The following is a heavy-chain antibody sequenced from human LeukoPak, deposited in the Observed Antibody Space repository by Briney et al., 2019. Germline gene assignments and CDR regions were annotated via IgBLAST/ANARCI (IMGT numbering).Heavy chain of an antibody. CDR2: IKEDGTEK. Sequence: GMSLRLSCAASEFTVSTSWMTWVRQTPGKGLEWVANIKEDGTEKNYVDSVKGRFTISRNNTNNSLYLQMNGLRAEDTALYYCARTYGSGSSYRHFDSWGQGTLVTVSS. V-gene: IGHV3-7*01. J-gene: IGHJ4*02. CDR1: EFTVSTSW. D-gene: IGHD3-10*01. CDR3: ARTYGSGSSYRHFDS.